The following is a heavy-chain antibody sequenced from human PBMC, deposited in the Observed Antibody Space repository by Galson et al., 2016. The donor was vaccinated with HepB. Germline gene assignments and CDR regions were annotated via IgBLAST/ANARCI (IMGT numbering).Heavy chain of an antibody. CDR1: GFTFSSYG. D-gene: IGHD1-14*01. J-gene: IGHJ6*03. V-gene: IGHV3-30*18. CDR3: AKGVYPYFYYYMAL. CDR2: ISFDGSNK. Sequence: SLRLSCAASGFTFSSYGMYWVRQAPGKGLEWVAVISFDGSNKYYADSVKGRFTISRDDSKNTLYLQMNSLRAEDTAVYYCAKGVYPYFYYYMALWGKGTTGTVSS.